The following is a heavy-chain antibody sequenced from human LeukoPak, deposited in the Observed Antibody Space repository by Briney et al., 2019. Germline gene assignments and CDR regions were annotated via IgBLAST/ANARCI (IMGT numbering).Heavy chain of an antibody. D-gene: IGHD1-14*01. CDR3: ASRTGVY. CDR2: INTDGSST. V-gene: IGHV3-74*01. CDR1: RXTFGSYW. Sequence: GGSLRLSWAASRXTFGSYWVHWVRQAPGKGLVWVSRINTDGSSTTYADSVKGRFTISRDNAKNTLYLQMNSLRAEDTAVYYCASRTGVYWGQGTLVTVSS. J-gene: IGHJ4*02.